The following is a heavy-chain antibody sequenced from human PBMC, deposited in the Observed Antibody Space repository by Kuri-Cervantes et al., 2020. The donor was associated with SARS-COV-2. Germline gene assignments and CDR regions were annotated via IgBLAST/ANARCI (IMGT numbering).Heavy chain of an antibody. CDR3: ARSVPKNVLRLLEGGFDY. V-gene: IGHV1-8*01. CDR2: MNPNSGNT. J-gene: IGHJ4*02. CDR1: GYIFTSYD. Sequence: ASVKVSCKASGYIFTSYDISWVRQATGQGLEWMGWMNPNSGNTGYARKFQGRVTMTRNTSISTAYVELSSLRSEDTAVYYCARSVPKNVLRLLEGGFDYWGQGTLVTVSS. D-gene: IGHD3-3*01.